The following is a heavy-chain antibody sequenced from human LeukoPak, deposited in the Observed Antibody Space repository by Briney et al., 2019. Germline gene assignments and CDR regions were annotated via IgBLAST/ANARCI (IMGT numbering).Heavy chain of an antibody. D-gene: IGHD3-22*01. Sequence: GGSLRLSCAASGFTFSDYYMSWIRQAPGKGLEWVSYISSSGSTIYYADSVKGRFTISRDNAKNSLYLQMNSLRAEDTAVYYCARVDSSGWEVYYYYYYGMDVWGQGTTVTVS. CDR1: GFTFSDYY. J-gene: IGHJ6*02. CDR3: ARVDSSGWEVYYYYYYGMDV. V-gene: IGHV3-11*01. CDR2: ISSSGSTI.